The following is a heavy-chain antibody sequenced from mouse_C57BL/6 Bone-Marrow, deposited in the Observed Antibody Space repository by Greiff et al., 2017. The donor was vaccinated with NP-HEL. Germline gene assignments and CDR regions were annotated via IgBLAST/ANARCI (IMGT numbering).Heavy chain of an antibody. Sequence: QVHVKQSGPGLVAPSQSLSITCTVSGFSLTSYGVSWVRQPPGKGLEWLGVIWGDGSTNYHSALISRLSISKDNSKSQVFLKLNSLQTDDTATYYCAKKGGFYYGSSPLYWYFDVWGTGTTVTVSS. CDR3: AKKGGFYYGSSPLYWYFDV. J-gene: IGHJ1*03. D-gene: IGHD1-1*01. V-gene: IGHV2-3*01. CDR1: GFSLTSYG. CDR2: IWGDGST.